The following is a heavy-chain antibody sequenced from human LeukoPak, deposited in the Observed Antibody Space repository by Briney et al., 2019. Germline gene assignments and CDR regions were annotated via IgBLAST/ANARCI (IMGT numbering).Heavy chain of an antibody. D-gene: IGHD3-22*01. V-gene: IGHV3-66*01. Sequence: PGGSLRLSCAASGFTVSNSYMSWVRQDPGKGLDWVSIIYSGGSTYYADSVKGRFTISRDNSKNTLSLQIDSLRAEDTAVYYCARTRSYSFDYWGRGTLVTVSS. CDR1: GFTVSNSY. J-gene: IGHJ4*02. CDR3: ARTRSYSFDY. CDR2: IYSGGST.